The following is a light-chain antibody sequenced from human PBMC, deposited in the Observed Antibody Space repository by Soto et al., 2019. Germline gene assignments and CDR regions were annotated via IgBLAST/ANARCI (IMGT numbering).Light chain of an antibody. CDR2: RNN. CDR1: SSNIGSNY. Sequence: QSVLTQPPSASGTPGQRVTISCSGSSSNIGSNYVYWYQQLPGTAPKLLIYRNNQRPSGVPDRFSGSKSGTSASLAISGLRSEDEADYYCAAWDDSLSGRVFGGGTKLTVX. CDR3: AAWDDSLSGRV. V-gene: IGLV1-47*01. J-gene: IGLJ3*02.